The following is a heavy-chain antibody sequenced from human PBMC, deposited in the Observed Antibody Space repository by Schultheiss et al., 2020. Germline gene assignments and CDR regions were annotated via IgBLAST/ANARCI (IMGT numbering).Heavy chain of an antibody. CDR1: GGSISSGGYY. Sequence: SETLSLTCTVSGGSISSGGYYWSWIRQHPGKGLEWIGYIYYSGSTYYNPSLKSRVTISVDTSKNQFSLKLSSVTAADTAVYYCATTVTTYFENWGQGTLVTVSS. CDR3: ATTVTTYFEN. D-gene: IGHD4-17*01. V-gene: IGHV4-31*03. J-gene: IGHJ4*02. CDR2: IYYSGST.